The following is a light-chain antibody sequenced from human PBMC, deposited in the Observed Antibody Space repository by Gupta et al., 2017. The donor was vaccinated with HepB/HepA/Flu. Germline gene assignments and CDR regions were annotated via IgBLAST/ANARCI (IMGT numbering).Light chain of an antibody. J-gene: IGLJ3*02. CDR2: GNR. Sequence: QSVLTPPPAVPQDPGPRVTIACTGSSCNIGAGYDVHWYQQHPGTAPKLLIYGNRNRPSGVPDRFSGSKSGTSASLAITGLQAEDEADYYCQSYEGTMNVWVFGGGTKLTVL. V-gene: IGLV1-40*01. CDR3: QSYEGTMNVWV. CDR1: SCNIGAGYD.